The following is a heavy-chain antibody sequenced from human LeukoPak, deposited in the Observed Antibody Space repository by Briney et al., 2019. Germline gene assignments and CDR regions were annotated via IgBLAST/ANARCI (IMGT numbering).Heavy chain of an antibody. D-gene: IGHD3-10*01. CDR2: IYHSGST. V-gene: IGHV4-30-2*01. CDR3: AKDLGIRGVKWD. CDR1: GGSISSGGYS. Sequence: SETLSLTCAVSGGSISSGGYSWSWIRQPPGKGLEWIGYIYHSGSTYYNPSLKSRVTISLDTSKNQFSLRLSSVTAADTAVYYCAKDLGIRGVKWDWGQGTLVTVSS. J-gene: IGHJ4*02.